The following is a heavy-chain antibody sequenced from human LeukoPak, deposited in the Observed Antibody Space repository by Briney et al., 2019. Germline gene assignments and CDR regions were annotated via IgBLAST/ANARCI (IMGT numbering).Heavy chain of an antibody. CDR3: ARSSSSPRGFDY. CDR1: GYTFTGYY. V-gene: IGHV1-2*02. CDR2: INPNSGGT. D-gene: IGHD6-6*01. Sequence: ASVKVSCKASGYTFTGYYMHWVRQAPGQGLEWMGWINPNSGGTNYAQKFQGRVTMTRDTSTSTAYMELSRLRSDDTAVYYCARSSSSPRGFDYWGQGTLVTVSS. J-gene: IGHJ4*02.